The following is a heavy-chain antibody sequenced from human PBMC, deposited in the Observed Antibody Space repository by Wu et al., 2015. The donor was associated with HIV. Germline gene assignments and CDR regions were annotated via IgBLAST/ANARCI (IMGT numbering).Heavy chain of an antibody. CDR3: ARGTYGVGTPNRFDP. J-gene: IGHJ5*02. CDR2: AIPLLGKT. D-gene: IGHD3-10*01. Sequence: QVQLLQSGPEVRRPGSSVRISCKTLGDTLNRFTINWVRQAPGQGLEWMGRAIPLLGKTNYAQKFQDRVTITADASTNTAYMEMSSLRSEDTAIYYCARGTYGVGTPNRFDPWGQGTLVTVSS. V-gene: IGHV1-69*08. CDR1: GDTLNRFT.